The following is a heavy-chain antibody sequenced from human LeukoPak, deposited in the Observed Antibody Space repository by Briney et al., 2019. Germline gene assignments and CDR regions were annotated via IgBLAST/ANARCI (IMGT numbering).Heavy chain of an antibody. V-gene: IGHV3-30-3*01. CDR2: ISYDGSNK. J-gene: IGHJ6*02. CDR1: GFTFSSYA. CDR3: ARRESDDGMDV. Sequence: GSLRLSCAASGFTFSSYAMHWVRQAPGKGLEWVAVISYDGSNKYYADSVKGRFTISRDNSKNTLYLQMNSLRAEDTAVYYCARRESDDGMDVWGQGTTVTVSS. D-gene: IGHD3-10*01.